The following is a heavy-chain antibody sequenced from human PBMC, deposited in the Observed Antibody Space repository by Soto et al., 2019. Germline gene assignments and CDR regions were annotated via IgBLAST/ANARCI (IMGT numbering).Heavy chain of an antibody. V-gene: IGHV5-51*01. D-gene: IGHD2-8*02. CDR2: IHPGDSET. Sequence: GESLKISCKGSGYSFSTYWIGWVRQMPGKGLEWMGIIHPGDSETTYNPSFQGQVTFSADKSTNTAYLQWSSLKASDTAMYYCARIDTGGYNYYYYGMDAWGQGTTVTAP. J-gene: IGHJ6*02. CDR3: ARIDTGGYNYYYYGMDA. CDR1: GYSFSTYW.